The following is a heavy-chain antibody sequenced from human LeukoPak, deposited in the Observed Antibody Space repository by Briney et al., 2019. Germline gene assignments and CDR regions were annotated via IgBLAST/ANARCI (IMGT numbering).Heavy chain of an antibody. J-gene: IGHJ4*02. CDR1: GFTFSSYA. Sequence: GGSLRLSCAASGFTFSSYAMSWVRQAPGKGLEWVSAISGSGGSTYYADSVKGRFTISRDNSKNTLYLQMNSPRAEDTAVYYCARDRDWSFDYWGQGTLVTVSS. V-gene: IGHV3-23*01. CDR3: ARDRDWSFDY. CDR2: ISGSGGST. D-gene: IGHD3-9*01.